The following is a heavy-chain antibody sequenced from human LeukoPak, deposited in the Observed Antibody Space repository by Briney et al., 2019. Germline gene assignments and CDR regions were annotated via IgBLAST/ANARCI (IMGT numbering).Heavy chain of an antibody. D-gene: IGHD3-10*01. CDR1: GGSIRSTSYY. J-gene: IGHJ5*02. Sequence: SETLSLTCAVSGGSIRSTSYYWGWIRQPPGKGLGWIGSIYYSGSTYYNPSLKSRVTISVDTSKNQFSLKLSSVTAADTAVYYCARQFTMVRGVRSWFDPWGQGTLVTVSS. CDR3: ARQFTMVRGVRSWFDP. V-gene: IGHV4-39*01. CDR2: IYYSGST.